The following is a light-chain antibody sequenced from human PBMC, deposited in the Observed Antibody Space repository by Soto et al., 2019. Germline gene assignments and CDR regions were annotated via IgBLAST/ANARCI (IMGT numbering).Light chain of an antibody. V-gene: IGKV3-20*01. CDR3: QQYGSTPLLT. J-gene: IGKJ4*01. Sequence: EIVLTQSPGTLSLSPGERATLSCRASQSVSRSYVAWYQQKPGQAPRLLIYGASTRATGIPDRFSGSGSGTDFTLTISRLEPEDFEVYSCQQYGSTPLLTFGGGTKVEIK. CDR1: QSVSRSY. CDR2: GAS.